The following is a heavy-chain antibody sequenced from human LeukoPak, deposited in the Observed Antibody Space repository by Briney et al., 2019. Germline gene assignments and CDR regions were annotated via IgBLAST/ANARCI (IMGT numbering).Heavy chain of an antibody. CDR3: AKDIAAAGNDAFDI. CDR2: ISWNSGSI. D-gene: IGHD6-13*01. Sequence: GGSLRLSCAASGFTFSSYSMNWVRQAPGKGLEWVSGISWNSGSIGYADSVKGRFTISRDNAKNSLYLQMNSLRAEDMALYYCAKDIAAAGNDAFDIWGQGTMVTVSS. J-gene: IGHJ3*02. CDR1: GFTFSSYS. V-gene: IGHV3-9*03.